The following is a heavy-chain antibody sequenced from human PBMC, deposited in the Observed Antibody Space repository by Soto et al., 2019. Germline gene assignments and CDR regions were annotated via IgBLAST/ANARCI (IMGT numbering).Heavy chain of an antibody. CDR1: GFTFSSYA. D-gene: IGHD6-19*01. Sequence: GGSLRLSCAASGFTFSSYAMSWVRQAPGKGLEWVSAISGSGGSTYYADSVKGRFTISRDNSKNTLYLQMNSLRAEDTAVYYCAKDGYSSGLLYYYYYMDVWGKGTTVTVSS. CDR3: AKDGYSSGLLYYYYYMDV. J-gene: IGHJ6*03. CDR2: ISGSGGST. V-gene: IGHV3-23*01.